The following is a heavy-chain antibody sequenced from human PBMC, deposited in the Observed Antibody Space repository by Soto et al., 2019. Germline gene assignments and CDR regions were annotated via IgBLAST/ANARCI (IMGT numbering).Heavy chain of an antibody. CDR1: GFTLTSNS. V-gene: IGHV3-48*02. CDR2: ITSSSSTI. J-gene: IGHJ4*02. Sequence: GGSLRLSCAASGFTLTSNSMNWVRQAPGKGLEWISYITSSSSTIYYADSVKGRFTISRDNAKNSLYLQMNSLRDDDTAVYYCARGRVGTAYFDYWGQGALVTVSS. CDR3: ARGRVGTAYFDY. D-gene: IGHD3-16*01.